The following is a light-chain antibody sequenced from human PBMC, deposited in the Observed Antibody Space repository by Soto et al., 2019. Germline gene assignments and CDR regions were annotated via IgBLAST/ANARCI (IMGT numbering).Light chain of an antibody. V-gene: IGKV1-5*03. CDR2: KAS. Sequence: DIQMTQSPSTLSASVGDRVTITCRASQSISSWLAWYQQKPGKAPKLLIYKASSLESGVPSRFSGSGSGTEFTLTISSLQPDDFASYYCQQYNDYSLTFGGGTKVEIK. J-gene: IGKJ4*01. CDR3: QQYNDYSLT. CDR1: QSISSW.